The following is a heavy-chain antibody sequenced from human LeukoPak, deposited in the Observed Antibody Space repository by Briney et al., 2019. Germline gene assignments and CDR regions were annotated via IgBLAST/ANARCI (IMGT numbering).Heavy chain of an antibody. V-gene: IGHV4-59*01. CDR3: ARDNYYDSRGYYRPFDY. CDR2: IYHSGST. Sequence: SETLSLTCTVSGDSISSYYWSWIWQPPGKGLEWIGYIYHSGSTNYNPSLKSRVTISVDTSKNQFSLKLSSVTAADTAVYYCARDNYYDSRGYYRPFDYWGQGTLVTVSS. D-gene: IGHD3-22*01. J-gene: IGHJ4*02. CDR1: GDSISSYY.